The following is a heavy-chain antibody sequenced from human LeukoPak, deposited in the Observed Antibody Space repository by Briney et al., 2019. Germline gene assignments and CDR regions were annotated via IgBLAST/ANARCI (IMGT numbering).Heavy chain of an antibody. Sequence: SETLSLTYTVSGGSISSYYWSWIRQPAGKAVEWIGRIYTSGSTNYDPSLKSRVTMSVDTSKNQFSLKLSSVTAADTAVYYCARSGYDRYYYYMDVWGKGTTVTVSS. V-gene: IGHV4-4*07. D-gene: IGHD5-12*01. J-gene: IGHJ6*03. CDR2: IYTSGST. CDR1: GGSISSYY. CDR3: ARSGYDRYYYYMDV.